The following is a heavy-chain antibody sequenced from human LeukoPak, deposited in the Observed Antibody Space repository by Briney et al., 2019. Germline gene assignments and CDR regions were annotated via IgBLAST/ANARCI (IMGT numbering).Heavy chain of an antibody. CDR2: TYYRSTWYN. J-gene: IGHJ5*02. D-gene: IGHD2-2*01. Sequence: SQTLPLTCAISGDSGSSNSVTWNWIRQSPSRGLEWLGRTYYRSTWYNDYAVSVRGRITVNPDTSKNQFSLHLNSVTPEDTAVYYCARRLTQYDCFDPWGQGILVTVSS. CDR3: ARRLTQYDCFDP. CDR1: GDSGSSNSVT. V-gene: IGHV6-1*01.